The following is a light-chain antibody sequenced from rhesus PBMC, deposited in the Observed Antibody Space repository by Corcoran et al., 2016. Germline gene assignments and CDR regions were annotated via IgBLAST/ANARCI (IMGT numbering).Light chain of an antibody. CDR3: QHYFDTPFS. CDR2: AAS. Sequence: QMTQSPSALSASVGDRVTTSCRASQNIADFLAWFQQKPVKAAKFLIYAASTLQTGIPSRFCGSGSGTDFTLTISSLQPEDSAVYYCQHYFDTPFSFGQGTKVEIK. V-gene: IGKV1S8*01. CDR1: QNIADF. J-gene: IGKJ2*01.